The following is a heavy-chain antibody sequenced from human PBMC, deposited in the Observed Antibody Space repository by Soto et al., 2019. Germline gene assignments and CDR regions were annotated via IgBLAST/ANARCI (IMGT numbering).Heavy chain of an antibody. V-gene: IGHV3-30*18. CDR3: AKPLSVEMATIWRGYFDY. CDR2: ISYDGSNK. D-gene: IGHD5-12*01. J-gene: IGHJ4*02. CDR1: GFTFSSYG. Sequence: QVQLVESGGGVVQPGRSLRLSCAASGFTFSSYGMHWVRQAPDKGLEWVAVISYDGSNKYYADSVKGRFTISRDNSKNTLYLQMNSLRAEDTAVYYCAKPLSVEMATIWRGYFDYWGQGTLVTVSS.